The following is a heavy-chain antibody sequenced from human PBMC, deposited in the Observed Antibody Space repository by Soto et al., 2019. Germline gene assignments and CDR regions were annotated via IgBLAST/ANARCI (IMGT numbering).Heavy chain of an antibody. V-gene: IGHV4-39*01. CDR1: VGSFTNSSYY. Sequence: SETLSLNCTVSVGSFTNSSYYWGWILQSPGKGLEWIGSVYYRGRSYSKSSVKSRVTISVDTSKNRFSLSLNSVTASDTAVYFCVSQRTTVPTQAYFDYWGPGALVTVSS. D-gene: IGHD4-17*01. CDR2: VYYRGRS. CDR3: VSQRTTVPTQAYFDY. J-gene: IGHJ4*02.